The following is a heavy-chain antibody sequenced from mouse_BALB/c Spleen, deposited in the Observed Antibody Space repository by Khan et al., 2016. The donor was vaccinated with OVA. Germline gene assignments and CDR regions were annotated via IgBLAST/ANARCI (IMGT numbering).Heavy chain of an antibody. CDR1: GYSITTDYA. CDR3: ARLGPGFSY. CDR2: IGYRGST. V-gene: IGHV3-2*02. J-gene: IGHJ3*01. Sequence: EVQLVESGPGLVKPSQSLSLTCTVTGYSITTDYAWNWIRQFPGNKLEWMGYIGYRGSTSYNPSLTSRISITRDTSKNQFFLQLNSVTTEDTATFYCARLGPGFSYWGQGTLVTVSA. D-gene: IGHD4-1*01.